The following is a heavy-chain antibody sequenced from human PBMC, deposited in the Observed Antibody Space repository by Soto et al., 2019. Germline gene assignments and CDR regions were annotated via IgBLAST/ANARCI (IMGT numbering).Heavy chain of an antibody. D-gene: IGHD3-22*01. CDR2: ISSASGYI. CDR1: GFTFSSYS. CDR3: ATDPLITLIDPNPFDI. Sequence: PGGSLRLSCAAFGFTFSSYSMHWVRQAPGKGLEWVSSISSASGYIYHADSVKGRFTISRDNAKNSLYLQMNSLRAEDTAVYYCATDPLITLIDPNPFDIWGQGTMGTASS. J-gene: IGHJ3*02. V-gene: IGHV3-21*01.